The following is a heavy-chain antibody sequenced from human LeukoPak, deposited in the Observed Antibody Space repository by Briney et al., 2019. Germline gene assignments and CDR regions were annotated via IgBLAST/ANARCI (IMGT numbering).Heavy chain of an antibody. J-gene: IGHJ4*02. CDR3: ARSRARKVTPFDY. CDR2: IYTSGST. CDR1: GGSISTYY. D-gene: IGHD5-18*01. V-gene: IGHV4-4*09. Sequence: SETLSLTCTVSGGSISTYYWSWIRQPPGKGLEWIGHIYTSGSTDYNPSLKSRVTISLDTSNNQFSLNLNSVTAADTAVYYCARSRARKVTPFDYWGQGILVTVSS.